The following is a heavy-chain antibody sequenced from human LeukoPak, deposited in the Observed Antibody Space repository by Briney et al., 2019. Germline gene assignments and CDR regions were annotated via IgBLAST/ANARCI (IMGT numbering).Heavy chain of an antibody. CDR2: ISGSGGST. J-gene: IGHJ4*02. Sequence: PGGSLRLSCAASGFTFSSYAMSWVRQAPGKGLEWVSAISGSGGSTYYADSVKGRFTISRDNSKNTLYLQMNNLRTEDTAVYYCAKDGGTVCHVINYSFDSWGQGTLVTVSS. CDR1: GFTFSSYA. V-gene: IGHV3-23*01. CDR3: AKDGGTVCHVINYSFDS. D-gene: IGHD1-1*01.